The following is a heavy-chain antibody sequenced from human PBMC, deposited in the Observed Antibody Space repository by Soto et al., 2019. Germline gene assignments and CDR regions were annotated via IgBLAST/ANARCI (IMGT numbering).Heavy chain of an antibody. D-gene: IGHD3-9*01. CDR2: IYYSGST. CDR1: GGSISSYY. Sequence: SETLSLTCTVSGGSISSYYWSWIRQPPGKGLEWIGYIYYSGSTNYNPSLKSRVTISVDTSKNQFSLKLSSVTAADTAVYYCARAGRDYDILTGYYGGWFDPWGQGTLVTVS. V-gene: IGHV4-59*01. CDR3: ARAGRDYDILTGYYGGWFDP. J-gene: IGHJ5*02.